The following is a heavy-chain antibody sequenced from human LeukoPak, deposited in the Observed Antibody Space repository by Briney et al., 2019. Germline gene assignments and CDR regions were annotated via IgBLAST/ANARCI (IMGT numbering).Heavy chain of an antibody. CDR1: GFTFSSYW. Sequence: GGSLRLSCAASGFTFSSYWMSWVSQAPGKGLEWVANIKQDGSEKYYVDSVKGRFTISRDNAKNSLYLQMNSLRAEDTAVYYCAKVGCSGGSCYKYYFDYWGQGTLVTVSS. V-gene: IGHV3-7*03. D-gene: IGHD2-15*01. J-gene: IGHJ4*02. CDR2: IKQDGSEK. CDR3: AKVGCSGGSCYKYYFDY.